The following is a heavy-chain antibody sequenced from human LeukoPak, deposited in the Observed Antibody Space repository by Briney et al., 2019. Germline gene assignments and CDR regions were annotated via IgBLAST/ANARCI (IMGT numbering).Heavy chain of an antibody. V-gene: IGHV4-30-4*01. CDR3: ASIYCSSTSCYGFDY. CDR2: IYYSGST. CDR1: GGSISSGDYY. J-gene: IGHJ4*02. D-gene: IGHD2-2*01. Sequence: SQTLSLTCTVSGGSISSGDYYSSWIRQPPGKGLEWIGYIYYSGSTYYNPSLKSRVTISVDTSKNQFSLKLSSVTAADTAVYYCASIYCSSTSCYGFDYWGQGTLVTVSS.